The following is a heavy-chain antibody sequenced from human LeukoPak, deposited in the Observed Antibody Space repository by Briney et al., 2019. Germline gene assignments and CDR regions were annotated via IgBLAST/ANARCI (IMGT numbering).Heavy chain of an antibody. D-gene: IGHD3-10*01. CDR3: ARDGRGITPTYYFDY. V-gene: IGHV3-11*04. J-gene: IGHJ4*02. CDR1: GFTFSDYY. Sequence: GGXLRLSCAASGFTFSDYYMSWLRQAPGKGLEGVSYISSSGSTIYYADSVKGRLTISRDNAKNSLYLQMNSLRAEDTAVYYCARDGRGITPTYYFDYWGQGTLVTVSS. CDR2: ISSSGSTI.